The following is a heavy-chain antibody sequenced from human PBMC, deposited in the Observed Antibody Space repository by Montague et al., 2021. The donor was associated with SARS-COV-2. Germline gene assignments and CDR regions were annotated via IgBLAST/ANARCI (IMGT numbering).Heavy chain of an antibody. J-gene: IGHJ2*01. CDR2: IYYSGST. Sequence: SETLSLTCTVSGGSISTYYWSWIRQPPGKGLEWIGYIYYSGSTNXSPSLKSRVTISVDTSKNQFSLKLSSVTAADTAVYYCARDGYNAHQVNWYSALWGRGTLVTVSS. CDR3: ARDGYNAHQVNWYSAL. CDR1: GGSISTYY. V-gene: IGHV4-59*12. D-gene: IGHD5-24*01.